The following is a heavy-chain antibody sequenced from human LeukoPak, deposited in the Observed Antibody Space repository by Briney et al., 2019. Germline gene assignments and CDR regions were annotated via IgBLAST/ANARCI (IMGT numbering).Heavy chain of an antibody. Sequence: ASVKVSCKASGYTLTGYYMHWVRQAPGQGLEWMGWINPNSGGTNYAQKFQGRVTMTRDTSISTAYMELSRLRSDDTAVYYCARDYCSSTSCYVGHFDYWGQGTLVTVSS. J-gene: IGHJ4*02. CDR3: ARDYCSSTSCYVGHFDY. V-gene: IGHV1-2*02. CDR2: INPNSGGT. CDR1: GYTLTGYY. D-gene: IGHD2-2*01.